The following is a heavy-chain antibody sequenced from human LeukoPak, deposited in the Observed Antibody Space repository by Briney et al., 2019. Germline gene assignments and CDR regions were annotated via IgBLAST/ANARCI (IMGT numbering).Heavy chain of an antibody. J-gene: IGHJ4*02. CDR3: ASAGH. CDR2: ISASDGIT. Sequence: GGSLRLSCAPSGFSFSTHAMSWVRQAPGKGLEWVSGISASDGITSYADSVEGRFTISRDNSKNTLYLQMNSLRAEDTAVYYCASAGHWGQGTLVTVSS. CDR1: GFSFSTHA. V-gene: IGHV3-23*01.